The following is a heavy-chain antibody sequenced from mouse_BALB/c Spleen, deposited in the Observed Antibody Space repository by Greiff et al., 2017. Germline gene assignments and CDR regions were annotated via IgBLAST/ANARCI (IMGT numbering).Heavy chain of an antibody. Sequence: QLQQPGAELVKPGASLKLSCKASGYTFTSYYMYWVKQRPGQGLEWIGGINPSNGGTNFNEKFKSKATLTVDKSSSTAYMQLSSLTSEDSAVYYCTRGGMYYGNYGAMDYWGQGTSVTVSS. CDR1: GYTFTSYY. CDR3: TRGGMYYGNYGAMDY. J-gene: IGHJ4*01. CDR2: INPSNGGT. D-gene: IGHD2-1*01. V-gene: IGHV1S81*02.